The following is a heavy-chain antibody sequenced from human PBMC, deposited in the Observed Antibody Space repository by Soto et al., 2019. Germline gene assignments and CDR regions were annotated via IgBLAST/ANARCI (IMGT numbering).Heavy chain of an antibody. CDR2: ISKDGHNT. CDR1: GFRVGDSA. Sequence: HPGGSLRLSCLPPGFRVGDSAMNWVRQTPLKGLEWVSTISKDGHNTHYADSVRGRFIISRDLSKNTLYLQMNYVSPEDAALYYCAKDPSTGPADYWGQGTLVTVSS. V-gene: IGHV3-23*01. J-gene: IGHJ4*02. D-gene: IGHD3-9*01. CDR3: AKDPSTGPADY.